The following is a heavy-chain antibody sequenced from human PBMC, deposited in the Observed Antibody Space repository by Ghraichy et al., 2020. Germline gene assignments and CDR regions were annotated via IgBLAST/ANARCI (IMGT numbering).Heavy chain of an antibody. CDR3: ARQRVNWNDVPFDY. CDR1: GGSISSSSYY. V-gene: IGHV4-39*01. CDR2: IYYSGST. J-gene: IGHJ4*02. D-gene: IGHD1-1*01. Sequence: SETLSLTCTVSGGSISSSSYYWGWIRQPPGKGLEWIGSIYYSGSTYYNPSLKSRVTISVDTSKNQFSLKLSSVTAADTAVYYCARQRVNWNDVPFDYWGQGTLVTVSS.